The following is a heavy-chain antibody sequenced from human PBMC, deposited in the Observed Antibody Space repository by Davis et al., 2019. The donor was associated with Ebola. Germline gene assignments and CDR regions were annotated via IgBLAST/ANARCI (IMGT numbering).Heavy chain of an antibody. J-gene: IGHJ5*02. Sequence: MPSETLSLTCAVYGGSFSEYLWSWIRQSPGKGLEWIGKISHGGVSDYNPSLKSRVIISVDPSKNQFSLRMNSLTAADAAIYYCARTAKTSVSASCLGYTYFDPWSQGTLVTVSS. V-gene: IGHV4-34*01. CDR3: ARTAKTSVSASCLGYTYFDP. CDR1: GGSFSEYL. D-gene: IGHD1-1*01. CDR2: ISHGGVS.